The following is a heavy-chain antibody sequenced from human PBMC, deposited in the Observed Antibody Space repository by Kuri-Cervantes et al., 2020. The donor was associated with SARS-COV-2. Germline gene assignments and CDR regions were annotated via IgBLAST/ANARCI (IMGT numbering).Heavy chain of an antibody. CDR3: ARDLFFFGDGFNGFDY. Sequence: GESLKISCAASGFTFSSYAVHWVRQAPGKGLEWVAIISYDGTKKYYADSVKGRLTISRDNSKNTLYLQMNSLRADDTALYYCARDLFFFGDGFNGFDYWGQGTLVTVSS. D-gene: IGHD5-24*01. V-gene: IGHV3-30-3*01. CDR1: GFTFSSYA. CDR2: ISYDGTKK. J-gene: IGHJ4*02.